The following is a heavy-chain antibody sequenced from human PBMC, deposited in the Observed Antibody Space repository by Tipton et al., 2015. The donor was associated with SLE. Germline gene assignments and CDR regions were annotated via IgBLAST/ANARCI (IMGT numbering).Heavy chain of an antibody. CDR2: ISYSGST. J-gene: IGHJ4*02. CDR1: GGSISSSNYY. D-gene: IGHD3-16*01. CDR3: ARAIGANYFNF. Sequence: TLSLTCTVSGGSISSSNYYWGWIRQPPGKGLEWIGSISYSGSTYFNPSLKTRVTISVDTSKIQFSLRLTSVTAADTAVYYCARAIGANYFNFWGQGILVSVSS. V-gene: IGHV4-39*07.